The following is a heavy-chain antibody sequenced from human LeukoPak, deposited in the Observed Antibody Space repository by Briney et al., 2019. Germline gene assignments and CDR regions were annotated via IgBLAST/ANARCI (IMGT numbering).Heavy chain of an antibody. CDR3: ARDGTGTTAYFFMDV. CDR1: GYTFTSYG. V-gene: IGHV1-18*01. Sequence: ASVKVSCKASGYTFTSYGISWVRQAPGQGLEWMGWISAYNGNTNYAQKLQGRVTMTTDTSTSTAYMELRSLRSDDTAVYYCARDGTGTTAYFFMDVWGKGPRSPSP. CDR2: ISAYNGNT. J-gene: IGHJ6*03. D-gene: IGHD1-1*01.